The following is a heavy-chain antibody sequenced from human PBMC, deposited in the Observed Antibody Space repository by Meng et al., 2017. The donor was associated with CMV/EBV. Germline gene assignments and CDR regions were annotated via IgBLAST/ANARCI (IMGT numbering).Heavy chain of an antibody. CDR2: ISYDGSNK. J-gene: IGHJ4*02. V-gene: IGHV3-30-3*01. CDR3: ARDIDSGSY. CDR1: GFTFSSYA. Sequence: GESLKISCAASGFTFSSYAMHWVRQAPGKGLEWVAVISYDGSNKYYADSVKGRFTISRDNSKNTLYLQMNSLRAEETAVYYCARDIDSGSYWGQGTLVTVSS. D-gene: IGHD1-26*01.